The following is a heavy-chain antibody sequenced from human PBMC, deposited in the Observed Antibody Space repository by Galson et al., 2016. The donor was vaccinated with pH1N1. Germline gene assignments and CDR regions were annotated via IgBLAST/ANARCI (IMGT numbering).Heavy chain of an antibody. V-gene: IGHV3-53*01. J-gene: IGHJ4*02. D-gene: IGHD5-18*01. CDR2: IYTGGST. CDR1: GFTVSTNY. Sequence: ASGFTVSTNYMSWVRQAPGKGLEWVSLIYTGGSTYYADSGKGRFTISRDNSKNTLYLQMTSMIADDTAVYYCVRGLRGYSSTWGQGTLVTVSS. CDR3: VRGLRGYSST.